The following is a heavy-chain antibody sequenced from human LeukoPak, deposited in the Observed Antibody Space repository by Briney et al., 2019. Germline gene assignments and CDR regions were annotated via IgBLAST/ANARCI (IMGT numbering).Heavy chain of an antibody. D-gene: IGHD5-18*01. Sequence: GGSLRLSCATSGFTFSNACMSWVRQAPGKGLEWVGHIKGKTDGRTTDYAAPVQGRFTISRDDSKNTLYLQMNSLKTEDTAVYYCTTGTWIQLWLADYWGQGTLVTVSS. CDR3: TTGTWIQLWLADY. CDR2: IKGKTDGRTT. CDR1: GFTFSNAC. J-gene: IGHJ4*02. V-gene: IGHV3-15*01.